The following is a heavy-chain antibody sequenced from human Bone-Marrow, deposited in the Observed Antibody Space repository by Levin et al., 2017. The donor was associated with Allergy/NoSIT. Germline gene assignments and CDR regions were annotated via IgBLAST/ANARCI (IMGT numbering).Heavy chain of an antibody. CDR1: GFTFSSYW. Sequence: GGSLRLSCAASGFTFSSYWMSWVRQAPGKGLEWVANIKQDGSEKYYVDSVKGRFTISRDNAKNSLYLQMNSLRAEDTAVYYCARVGGIVATTDAFDIWGQGTMVTVSS. V-gene: IGHV3-7*01. J-gene: IGHJ3*02. D-gene: IGHD5-12*01. CDR3: ARVGGIVATTDAFDI. CDR2: IKQDGSEK.